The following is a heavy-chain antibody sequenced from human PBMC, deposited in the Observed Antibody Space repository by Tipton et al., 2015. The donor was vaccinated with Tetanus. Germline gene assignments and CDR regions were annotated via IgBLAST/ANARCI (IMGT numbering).Heavy chain of an antibody. CDR2: INGHGTNT. J-gene: IGHJ4*02. V-gene: IGHV3-74*01. CDR3: ARDSPVLLQVPAV. CDR1: GFTFSTYW. D-gene: IGHD2-2*01. Sequence: SLRLSCAAPGFTFSTYWMHWVRQAPGRGLMRVSRINGHGTNTAYADSVKGLFTISRDTAKNTLYLQMNSLRAEDTAVYYCARDSPVLLQVPAVWGPGTLVTVSS.